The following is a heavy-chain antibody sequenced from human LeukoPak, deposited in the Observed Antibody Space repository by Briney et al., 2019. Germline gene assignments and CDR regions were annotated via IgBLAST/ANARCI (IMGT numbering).Heavy chain of an antibody. J-gene: IGHJ6*02. CDR3: AREYFYGMDV. V-gene: IGHV3-72*01. CDR1: RFTFSAYY. Sequence: PGGSLRLSCAASRFTFSAYYMDWVRQAPGKGLEWVGLSRAKGDSYSTEYAASVKGRFSISRDESKNSMYLQMNSLKTEDTAVYFCAREYFYGMDVWGQGTTVTVSS. CDR2: SRAKGDSYST.